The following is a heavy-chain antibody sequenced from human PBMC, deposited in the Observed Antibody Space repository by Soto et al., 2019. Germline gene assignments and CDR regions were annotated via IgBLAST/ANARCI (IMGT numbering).Heavy chain of an antibody. V-gene: IGHV3-11*01. CDR3: ARKSVGGYYYDSSGYSPVDDY. D-gene: IGHD3-22*01. J-gene: IGHJ4*02. CDR1: GFTFSDYY. Sequence: SLRLSCAASGFTFSDYYMSWIRQAPGKGLEWVSYISSSGSTIYYADSVKGRFTISRDNAKNSLYLQMNSLRAEDTAVYYCARKSVGGYYYDSSGYSPVDDYCGPAPLVTVSS. CDR2: ISSSGSTI.